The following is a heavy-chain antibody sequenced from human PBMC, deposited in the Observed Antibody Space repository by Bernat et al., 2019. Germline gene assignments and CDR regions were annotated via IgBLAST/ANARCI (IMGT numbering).Heavy chain of an antibody. CDR3: AKDGVWLGSSDY. D-gene: IGHD2-15*01. J-gene: IGHJ4*02. CDR2: ISGSGYTT. CDR1: GFSFSSYA. V-gene: IGHV3-23*04. Sequence: EVQLVESGGGLVQPGGSLRLSCAASGFSFSSYAMNWVRQAPGRGLEWVSVISGSGYTTNYADSVTGRFTISRDNSKNTRYLQLIGLRADDTAVYYCAKDGVWLGSSDYWGQGTLVTVSS.